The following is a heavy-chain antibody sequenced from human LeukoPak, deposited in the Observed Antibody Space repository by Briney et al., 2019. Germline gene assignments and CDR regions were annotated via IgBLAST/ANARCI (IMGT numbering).Heavy chain of an antibody. CDR3: YVWLGGIVRGYSFAY. CDR1: GYTFTSYD. Sequence: ASVKVSCKASGYTFTSYDINWVRQATGQGLEWMGWMNPNSGNTGYAQKFQGRVTMTRNTSISTAYMELSSLRSEDTAVYYCYVWLGGIVRGYSFAYGGQEPWSPSPQ. V-gene: IGHV1-8*01. J-gene: IGHJ4*01. D-gene: IGHD3-16*01. CDR2: MNPNSGNT.